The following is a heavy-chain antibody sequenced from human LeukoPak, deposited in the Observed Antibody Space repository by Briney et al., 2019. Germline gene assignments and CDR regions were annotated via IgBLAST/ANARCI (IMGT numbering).Heavy chain of an antibody. J-gene: IGHJ4*02. D-gene: IGHD3-22*01. CDR1: GFTFSSYS. CDR3: ARDGANYYDSSGYRY. Sequence: PGGSLGLSFAAPGFTFSSYSMNWVRQAPGKGLEGGSYISSSSSTIYYADSGKGRFTISRDNAKNSLYLQMNSLRAEDTAVYYCARDGANYYDSSGYRYWGQGTLVTVSS. V-gene: IGHV3-48*01. CDR2: ISSSSSTI.